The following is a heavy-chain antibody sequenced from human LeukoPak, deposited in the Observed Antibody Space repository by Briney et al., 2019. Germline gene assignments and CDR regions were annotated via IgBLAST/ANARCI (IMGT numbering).Heavy chain of an antibody. D-gene: IGHD3-22*01. CDR1: GFTFSSYA. V-gene: IGHV3-30*14. Sequence: GGSLRLSCAASGFTFSSYAMHWVRQAPGKGLEWVAVISYDGSNKYYADSVKGRFTISRDNSKNTLYLQMNSLRAEDTAVYYCARDRGYYYDSSGPQRIDYYYYGMDVWGQGTTVTVSS. J-gene: IGHJ6*02. CDR2: ISYDGSNK. CDR3: ARDRGYYYDSSGPQRIDYYYYGMDV.